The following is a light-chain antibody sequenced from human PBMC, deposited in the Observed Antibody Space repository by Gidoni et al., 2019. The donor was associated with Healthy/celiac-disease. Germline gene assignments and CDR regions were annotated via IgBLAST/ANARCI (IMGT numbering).Light chain of an antibody. CDR3: QQYGSSSGA. CDR2: GAS. V-gene: IGKV3-20*01. J-gene: IGKJ1*01. CDR1: QAVSNSY. Sequence: ESVRTQSPGTLSLSPGERATLSCRARQAVSNSYLAWYVQKPGQAHRLLIYGASNRATGTPDRFSGSGSGTDFTLTISRLEPEEFANYYCQQYGSSSGAFGQGTKVEIK.